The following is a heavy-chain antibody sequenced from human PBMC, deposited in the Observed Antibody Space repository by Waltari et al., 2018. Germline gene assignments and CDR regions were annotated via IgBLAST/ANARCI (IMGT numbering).Heavy chain of an antibody. CDR3: AARPSRDFWSGYFDY. CDR2: INPNSGGT. J-gene: IGHJ4*02. D-gene: IGHD3-3*01. Sequence: QVQLVQSGAEVKKPGASVKVSCKASGYTFTGYYMHWVRQAPGQGLEWMGWINPNSGGTNYAQKFQGRVTMTRDTSKNQFSLKLSSVTAADTAVYYCAARPSRDFWSGYFDYWGQGTLVTVSS. V-gene: IGHV1-2*02. CDR1: GYTFTGYY.